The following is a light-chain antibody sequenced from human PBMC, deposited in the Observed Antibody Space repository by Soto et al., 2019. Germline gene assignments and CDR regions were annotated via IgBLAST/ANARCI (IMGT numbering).Light chain of an antibody. CDR1: QSVRDNY. J-gene: IGKJ2*01. CDR3: QQYGTSLYT. CDR2: GAS. V-gene: IGKV3-20*01. Sequence: EIVLTQSPNTVSLSPGERVTLSCRASQSVRDNYLAWYQQKPGQAPRLLIYGASTRATDIPDRFSGSGSGTDFSPTIISLEPEDVAVYYCQQYGTSLYTFGQGTNLEIK.